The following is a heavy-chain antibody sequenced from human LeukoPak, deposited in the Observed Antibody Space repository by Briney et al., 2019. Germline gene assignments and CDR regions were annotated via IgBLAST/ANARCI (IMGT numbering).Heavy chain of an antibody. V-gene: IGHV3-21*01. D-gene: IGHD6-19*01. CDR1: GFTFSSYY. CDR2: ISSSSSYI. CDR3: ARGASSGWYVD. Sequence: GGSLRLSCAASGFTFSSYYMNWVRQAPGKGLEWVSSISSSSSYIYYADSVKGRFTISRDDAENSLYLQMNSLRAEDTAVYYCARGASSGWYVDWGQGTLVTVSS. J-gene: IGHJ4*02.